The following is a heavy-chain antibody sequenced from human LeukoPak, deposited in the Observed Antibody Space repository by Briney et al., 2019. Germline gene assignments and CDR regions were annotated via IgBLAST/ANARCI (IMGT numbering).Heavy chain of an antibody. J-gene: IGHJ4*02. CDR1: GFPFSSDA. V-gene: IGHV3-7*03. CDR2: IKQDGSVK. CDR3: ARIGYSSSSLDF. Sequence: GGSLRPSCAGSGFPFSSDAMNWVRQAPGKGLEWVANIKQDGSVKYYVDSVKGRFTISRDNAKNSLYLQMISLRAEDTAVYKCARIGYSSSSLDFWGQGTLVTVSS. D-gene: IGHD6-6*01.